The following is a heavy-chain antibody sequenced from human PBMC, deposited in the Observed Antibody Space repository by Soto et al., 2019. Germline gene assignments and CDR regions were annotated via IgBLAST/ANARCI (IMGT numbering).Heavy chain of an antibody. CDR2: IIPIFGTA. CDR3: ARDPAYCGGDCYSEHAFDI. J-gene: IGHJ3*02. CDR1: GGTFSSYA. V-gene: IGHV1-69*01. Sequence: QVQLVQSGAEVKKPGSSVKVSCKASGGTFSSYAISWVRQAPGQGLEWMGGIIPIFGTANYAQKFQGRVTITADESTSTAYMELSSLRSEDTVVYYCARDPAYCGGDCYSEHAFDIWGQGTMVTVSS. D-gene: IGHD2-21*02.